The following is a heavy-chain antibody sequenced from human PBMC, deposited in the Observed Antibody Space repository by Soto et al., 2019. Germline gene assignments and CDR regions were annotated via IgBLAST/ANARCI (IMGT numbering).Heavy chain of an antibody. Sequence: GGSLRLSCTASGFTFRSYSMHWVRQAPGKGLEWRSYISSESTTIYYTDSVKGRFNISRDNAKNSLYLQMNSLRDEDTAVYYCAREPSGGDDYPDPRESWGQGTLVTVSS. CDR3: AREPSGGDDYPDPRES. CDR1: GFTFRSYS. CDR2: ISSESTTI. V-gene: IGHV3-48*02. D-gene: IGHD4-17*01. J-gene: IGHJ5*02.